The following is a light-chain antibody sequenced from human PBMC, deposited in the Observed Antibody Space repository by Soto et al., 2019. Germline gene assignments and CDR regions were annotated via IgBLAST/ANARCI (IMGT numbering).Light chain of an antibody. V-gene: IGLV4-69*01. CDR1: SGHSSYA. CDR3: QTWGTGIVV. CDR2: LNSDGSH. Sequence: QLVLTQSPSASASLGASVKLTCTLSSGHSSYAIAWHQQQPEKGPRYLMKLNSDGSHYKGDGIPDRFSASSSGAERYLTISSLQSEDEADYYCQTWGTGIVVFGGGTQLTVL. J-gene: IGLJ2*01.